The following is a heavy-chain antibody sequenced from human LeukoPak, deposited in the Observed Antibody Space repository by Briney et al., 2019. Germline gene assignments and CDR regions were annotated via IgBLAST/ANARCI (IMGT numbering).Heavy chain of an antibody. CDR2: ISYDGSNK. J-gene: IGHJ4*01. D-gene: IGHD6-6*01. Sequence: GGSLRLSCAASGFTFSSYGMHWVRQAPGKGLEWVAVISYDGSNKYYADSVKGRFTISRDNSKNTLYLQMNSLRAEDTAVYYCAKAGPKLEYSSSSIDYWGQGTLVSVSS. V-gene: IGHV3-30*18. CDR3: AKAGPKLEYSSSSIDY. CDR1: GFTFSSYG.